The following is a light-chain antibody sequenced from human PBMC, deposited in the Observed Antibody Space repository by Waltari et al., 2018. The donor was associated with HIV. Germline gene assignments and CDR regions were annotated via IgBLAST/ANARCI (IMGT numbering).Light chain of an antibody. Sequence: QSVLTQPPSASATPGQRVTISCSGSTSTYAFAAFYLYQQSPGAAPRLFLYDISHRPSGFPDRFSGSKYGTSASLAISTLQSEDESLYYCAAWSDISNSWVFGGGTRLTVL. CDR2: DIS. J-gene: IGLJ3*02. CDR3: AAWSDISNSWV. CDR1: TSTYAFAA. V-gene: IGLV1-44*01.